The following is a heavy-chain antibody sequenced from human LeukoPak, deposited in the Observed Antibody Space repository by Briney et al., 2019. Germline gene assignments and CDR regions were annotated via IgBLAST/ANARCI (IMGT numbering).Heavy chain of an antibody. V-gene: IGHV4-59*12. J-gene: IGHJ6*02. CDR1: GGSISSYY. Sequence: SETLSLTCTVSGGSISSYYWSWIRQPPGKGLEWIGYIYYSGTTNYNPSLKSRVTISVDTSKNQFSLNLISVTAADTAVYYCARDAQNYYGSGSYLRTYGMDVWGQGTTVTVSS. CDR3: ARDAQNYYGSGSYLRTYGMDV. D-gene: IGHD3-10*01. CDR2: IYYSGTT.